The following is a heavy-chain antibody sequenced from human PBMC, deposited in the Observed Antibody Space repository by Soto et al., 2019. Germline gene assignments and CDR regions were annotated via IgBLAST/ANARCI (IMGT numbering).Heavy chain of an antibody. Sequence: EVQLVESGGGLVQPGGSLRLSCAASGFSFSSYSMNWVRQAPGKGLEWVSYISSSSSTIYYADSVKGRFTISRDNAKNSLYLQMKRLRAEDTAVYYCARLPTVTTPDRDYWGQGTLVTVSS. CDR1: GFSFSSYS. J-gene: IGHJ4*02. V-gene: IGHV3-48*01. D-gene: IGHD4-17*01. CDR3: ARLPTVTTPDRDY. CDR2: ISSSSSTI.